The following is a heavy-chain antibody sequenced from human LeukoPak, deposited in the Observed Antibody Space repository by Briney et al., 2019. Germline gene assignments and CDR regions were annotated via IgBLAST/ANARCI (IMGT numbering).Heavy chain of an antibody. CDR2: ISFSGDTT. CDR3: ARSRVNKFYYMAD. D-gene: IGHD2/OR15-2a*01. V-gene: IGHV3-23*01. J-gene: IGHJ6*03. Sequence: GGSLRLSCAASGFALSGHDANWVRQAPGKGLEWVSVISFSGDTTFYADSVKGRFTISRDNSKNMLYLQMNSLRVDDTALYFCARSRVNKFYYMADWGKGTTVTVSS. CDR1: GFALSGHD.